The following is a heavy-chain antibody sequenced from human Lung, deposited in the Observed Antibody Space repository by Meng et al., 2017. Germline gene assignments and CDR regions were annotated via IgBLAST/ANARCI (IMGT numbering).Heavy chain of an antibody. J-gene: IGHJ4*02. CDR1: DYTFTGYG. CDR3: ARGTPGRSYANY. Sequence: QFHPVQSGPEVKKPGASVKVSCKASDYTFTGYGVSGVRQAPGQGLEWMAWLGAHDGDTSFGPKFQGRVTVTADRPTATAYMELRSLRFDDTAVYYCARGTPGRSYANYWGPGTLVTVSS. CDR2: LGAHDGDT. D-gene: IGHD1-26*01. V-gene: IGHV1-18*01.